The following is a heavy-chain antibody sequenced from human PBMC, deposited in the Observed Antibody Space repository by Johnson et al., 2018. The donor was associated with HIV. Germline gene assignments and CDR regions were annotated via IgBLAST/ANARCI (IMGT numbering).Heavy chain of an antibody. V-gene: IGHV3-23*01. CDR3: AKGIAVATRHAFDI. Sequence: EVQLLESGGGLVKPGGSLRLSCAASGFTFSNAWMSWVRQAPGKGLEWVSGISGNGGNTYYADSVKGRFTVSRDNAKNSLYLQMNSLRAEDTAVYYCAKGIAVATRHAFDIWGQGTMVTVSS. CDR2: ISGNGGNT. D-gene: IGHD6-19*01. CDR1: GFTFSNAW. J-gene: IGHJ3*02.